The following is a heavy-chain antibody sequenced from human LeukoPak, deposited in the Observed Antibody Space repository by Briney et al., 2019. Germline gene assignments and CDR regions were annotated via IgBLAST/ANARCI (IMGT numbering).Heavy chain of an antibody. D-gene: IGHD3-10*01. J-gene: IGHJ6*02. CDR1: GYTFTSFG. CDR2: ISAYNGDT. V-gene: IGHV1-18*01. CDR3: ARAIGSNYYGSGSYYNAPGYGMDV. Sequence: ASVKVSCKASGYTFTSFGITWVRQAPGQGLEWMGWISAYNGDTRYAQKLQGRLTVTTDTSTSTAYMELRSLRSDDTAVYYCARAIGSNYYGSGSYYNAPGYGMDVWGQGTTVTVSS.